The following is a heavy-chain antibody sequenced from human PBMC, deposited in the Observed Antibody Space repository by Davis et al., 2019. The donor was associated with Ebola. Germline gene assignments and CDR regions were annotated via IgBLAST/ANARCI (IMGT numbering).Heavy chain of an antibody. CDR3: AREGYDFWSGYYTPNWFDP. D-gene: IGHD3-3*01. V-gene: IGHV4-59*01. J-gene: IGHJ5*02. CDR2: IYYSGST. CDR1: GGSISSYY. Sequence: GSLRLSCTVSGGSISSYYWSWIRQPPGKGLEWIGYIYYSGSTNYNPSLKSRVTISVDTSKNQFSLNLSSVTAADTAVYYCAREGYDFWSGYYTPNWFDPWGQGTLVTVSS.